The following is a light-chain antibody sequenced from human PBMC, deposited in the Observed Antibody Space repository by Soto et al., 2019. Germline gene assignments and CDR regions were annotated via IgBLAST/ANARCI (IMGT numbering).Light chain of an antibody. J-gene: IGKJ1*01. V-gene: IGKV3-20*01. CDR2: GAS. Sequence: EIVLTQSPGTLSLSPGERASLSCRATQSFSSSYLAWYQQKPGQAPRLLIYGASSRSTGIPDRFSGSGSGTDFSLTISRLEPEDFEVYYCQQYGSSPPKWTFGHGTKVEIK. CDR1: QSFSSSY. CDR3: QQYGSSPPKWT.